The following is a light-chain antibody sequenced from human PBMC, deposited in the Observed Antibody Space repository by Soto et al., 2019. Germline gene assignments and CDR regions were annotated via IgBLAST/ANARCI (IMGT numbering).Light chain of an antibody. CDR1: QSVRSS. V-gene: IGKV3-15*01. CDR2: GAS. J-gene: IGKJ1*01. Sequence: EIVMTQSPATLSVSPGERATLSSRASQSVRSSLAWYQQKPGQAPRLLIYGASTRATGIPARFSGSGSGTEFTLTIRSLQSEDFAVYYCKQYKNGWTFGQGTKVEIK. CDR3: KQYKNGWT.